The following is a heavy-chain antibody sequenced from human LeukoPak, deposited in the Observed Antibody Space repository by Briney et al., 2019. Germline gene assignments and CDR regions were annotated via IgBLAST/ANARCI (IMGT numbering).Heavy chain of an antibody. J-gene: IGHJ5*02. V-gene: IGHV4-39*07. CDR3: ARPVRGP. Sequence: SETLSLTCTVSGGSISSSSYYWSWIRQPPGKGLEWIGEINHSGSTNYNPSLKSRVTISVDTSTNQFSLKVSSVTAADTAMYYCARPVRGPWGQGTLVTVSS. CDR2: INHSGST. CDR1: GGSISSSSYY.